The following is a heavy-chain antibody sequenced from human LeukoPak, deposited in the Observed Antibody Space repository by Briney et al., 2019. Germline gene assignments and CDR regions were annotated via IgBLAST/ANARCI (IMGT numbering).Heavy chain of an antibody. J-gene: IGHJ4*02. V-gene: IGHV3-74*01. CDR2: ISPTGSTT. D-gene: IGHD6-6*01. CDR3: ARGPNSNWSGLDF. Sequence: GGSLRLSCTASGFSFSGHWMHWARQLPGKGLVWVSHISPTGSTTSYADSVKGRFTVSRDNAKNTLYLQVNNLRAEDTAVYYCARGPNSNWSGLDFWGQGILLTVSS. CDR1: GFSFSGHW.